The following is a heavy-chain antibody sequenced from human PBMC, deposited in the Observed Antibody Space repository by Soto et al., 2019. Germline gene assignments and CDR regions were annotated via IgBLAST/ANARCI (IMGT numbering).Heavy chain of an antibody. CDR1: GFTFSGHW. Sequence: EVQLVESGGDLVQPGGSLRVSCAASGFTFSGHWMHWVRQVPGKGLEWVSRINTDGASSAYADSVKGRFTISRDNAKNTLYLQMNGLRADDTAVYYCASEAGYCSRTSCYRRAFDTWGQGTTVTVS. J-gene: IGHJ3*02. CDR3: ASEAGYCSRTSCYRRAFDT. CDR2: INTDGASS. V-gene: IGHV3-74*03. D-gene: IGHD2-2*01.